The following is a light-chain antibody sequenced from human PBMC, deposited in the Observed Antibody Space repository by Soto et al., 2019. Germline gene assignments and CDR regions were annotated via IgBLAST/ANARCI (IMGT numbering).Light chain of an antibody. CDR3: QQYNNWPWT. J-gene: IGKJ1*01. V-gene: IGKV3-15*01. Sequence: EIVMTQSPASLSVSPGERATLSCRANQSISGTLAWYQQKPGQAPRLLTYGASTRATSFPARFSGSGSGTDFTLTISSLQSEDFAVYYCQQYNNWPWTFGQGTKVDIK. CDR2: GAS. CDR1: QSISGT.